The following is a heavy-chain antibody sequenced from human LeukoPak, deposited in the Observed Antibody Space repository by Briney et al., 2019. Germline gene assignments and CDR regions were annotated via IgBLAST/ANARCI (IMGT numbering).Heavy chain of an antibody. CDR1: GYTFTSYY. V-gene: IGHV1-46*03. Sequence: ASVKVSCKASGYTFTSYYMHWVRQAPGQGLEWMGIINPSGGSTGYAQKFQGRVTVTRDTSTSTVYMELSSLRSEDTAVYYCAGEIVGTNYWGQGTLVTVSS. J-gene: IGHJ4*02. CDR3: AGEIVGTNY. D-gene: IGHD1-26*01. CDR2: INPSGGST.